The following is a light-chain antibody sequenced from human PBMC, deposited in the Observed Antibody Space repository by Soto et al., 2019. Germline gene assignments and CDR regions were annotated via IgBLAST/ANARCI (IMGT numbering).Light chain of an antibody. V-gene: IGKV1-39*01. J-gene: IGKJ4*01. Sequence: DIQMTQSPSSLSASVGDRVTITCRASQSISSYLNWYQQKPGKAPKLLIYAASSLQRGVPSRFSGSGSGTDFTLTILSLQPEDFAAYYCQQSYTAPLTFGGGTKVYLK. CDR3: QQSYTAPLT. CDR1: QSISSY. CDR2: AAS.